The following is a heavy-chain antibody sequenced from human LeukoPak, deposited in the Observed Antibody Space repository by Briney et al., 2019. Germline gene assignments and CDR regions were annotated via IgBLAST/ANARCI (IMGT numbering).Heavy chain of an antibody. CDR2: IYYSGST. D-gene: IGHD1-26*01. CDR3: ARIVGDLCYYYYGMDV. V-gene: IGHV4-59*08. CDR1: GGSISSYY. J-gene: IGHJ6*02. Sequence: PSETLSLTCTVSGGSISSYYSSWIRQPPGKGLEWIGYIYYSGSTNYNPSLKSRVTISVDTSKNQFSLKLSSVTAADTAVYYCARIVGDLCYYYYGMDVWGQGTTVTVSS.